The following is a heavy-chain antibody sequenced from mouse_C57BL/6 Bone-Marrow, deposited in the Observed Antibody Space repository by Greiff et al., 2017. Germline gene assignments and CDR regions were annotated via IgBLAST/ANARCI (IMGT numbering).Heavy chain of an antibody. CDR1: GYTFTSYW. CDR3: ARPSYYYGSSSFDY. V-gene: IGHV1-64*01. D-gene: IGHD1-1*01. Sequence: QVQLRQPGAELVKPGASVKLSCKASGYTFTSYWMHWVKQRPGQGLEWIGMIHPNSGSTNYNEKFKSKATLTVDKSSSTAYMQLSSLTSEDSAVYYCARPSYYYGSSSFDYWGQGTTLTVAS. CDR2: IHPNSGST. J-gene: IGHJ2*01.